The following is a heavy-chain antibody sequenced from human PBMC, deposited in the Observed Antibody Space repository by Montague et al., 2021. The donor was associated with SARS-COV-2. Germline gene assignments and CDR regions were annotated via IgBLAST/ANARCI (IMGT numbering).Heavy chain of an antibody. CDR2: IWYDGSNE. V-gene: IGHV3-33*01. CDR3: ARGSVGGYYFDY. D-gene: IGHD1-26*01. CDR1: GFIFGRYG. J-gene: IGHJ4*02. Sequence: SLRLSCAASGFIFGRYGMHWVRQAPGKGLEWVAHIWYDGSNENYVGSVKGRFTISRDNFKNTLYLQMNSLRAEDTAIYYCARGSVGGYYFDYWGQGTLVTVSS.